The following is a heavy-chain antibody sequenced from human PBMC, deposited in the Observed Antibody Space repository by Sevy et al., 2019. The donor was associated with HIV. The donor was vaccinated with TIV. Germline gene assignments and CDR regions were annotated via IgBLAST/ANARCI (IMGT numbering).Heavy chain of an antibody. CDR3: ARAFPNILTGYYDY. Sequence: ASVKVSCKASGYTFTSYRVSWVRQAPGQGLEWMGWISAHNGDTHYAQKFHDRVTFTADESTSTAYMELSSLRSEDTAMYYCARAFPNILTGYYDYWGQGTLVTVSS. V-gene: IGHV1-18*01. CDR2: ISAHNGDT. CDR1: GYTFTSYR. D-gene: IGHD3-9*01. J-gene: IGHJ4*02.